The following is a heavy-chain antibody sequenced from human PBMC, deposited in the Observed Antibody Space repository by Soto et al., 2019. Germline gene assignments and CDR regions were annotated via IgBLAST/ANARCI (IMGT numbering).Heavy chain of an antibody. Sequence: SVKVSCKDYGGTFSSYTISWVRQAPGQGLEWMGRIIPILGIANYAQKFQGRVTITADKSTSTAYMELSSLRSEDTAVYYCARDEDYSNYSFDYWGQGTLVTVSS. CDR1: GGTFSSYT. V-gene: IGHV1-69*04. CDR3: ARDEDYSNYSFDY. J-gene: IGHJ4*02. D-gene: IGHD4-4*01. CDR2: IIPILGIA.